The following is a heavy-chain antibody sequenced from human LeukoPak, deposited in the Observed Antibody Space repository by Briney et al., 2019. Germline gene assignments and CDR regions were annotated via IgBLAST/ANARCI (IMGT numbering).Heavy chain of an antibody. V-gene: IGHV3-23*01. D-gene: IGHD1-26*01. J-gene: IGHJ4*02. CDR3: AKTASIVGAGWYFDY. CDR2: ISGSGGST. CDR1: GFTFSSYA. Sequence: GGSLRLSCAASGFTFSSYAMSWVRQAPGKGLEWVSAISGSGGSTYYADSVKGRFTISRDNSKNTLYLQMSSLRAEDTAVYYCAKTASIVGAGWYFDYWGQGTLVTVSS.